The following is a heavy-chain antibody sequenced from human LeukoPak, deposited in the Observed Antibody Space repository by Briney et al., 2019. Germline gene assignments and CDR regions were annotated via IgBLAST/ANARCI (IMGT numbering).Heavy chain of an antibody. J-gene: IGHJ4*02. V-gene: IGHV4-59*01. CDR3: ARGANWGSPDY. CDR2: ILYSGTT. CDR1: GGSISPYY. Sequence: SETLSLTCTVSGGSISPYYWSWIRQTPGKGLEWIGYILYSGTTTNYNPSLKSRVAISVDTSKNQFSLKLSSVTAADTAVYYCARGANWGSPDYWGQGTLVTVSS. D-gene: IGHD7-27*01.